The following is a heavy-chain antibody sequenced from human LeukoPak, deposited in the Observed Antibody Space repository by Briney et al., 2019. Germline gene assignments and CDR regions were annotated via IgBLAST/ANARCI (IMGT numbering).Heavy chain of an antibody. CDR1: GFTFSDHY. CDR3: AKDSLADIDY. CDR2: IRHDGSIK. D-gene: IGHD3-16*01. V-gene: IGHV3-30*02. Sequence: GGSLRLSCAASGFTFSDHYMDWVRQAPGKGLEGVAFIRHDGSIKNDADSVKGRSTISRDNSKNTLYLRMNSLRAEDTAVYYCAKDSLADIDYWGQGTLVTVSS. J-gene: IGHJ4*02.